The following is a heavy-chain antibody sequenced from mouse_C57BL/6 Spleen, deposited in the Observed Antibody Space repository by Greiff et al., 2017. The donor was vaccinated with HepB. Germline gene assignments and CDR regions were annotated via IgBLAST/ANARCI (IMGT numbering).Heavy chain of an antibody. CDR2: IDPEDGET. V-gene: IGHV14-2*01. CDR3: ARAMGDDYDVNYAMDY. J-gene: IGHJ4*01. CDR1: GFNIKDYY. D-gene: IGHD2-4*01. Sequence: EVQLQQSGAELVKPGASVKLSCTASGFNIKDYYMHWVKQRTEQGLEWIGRIDPEDGETKYAPKFQGKATITADTSSNTAYLQLSSLTSEDTAVYYGARAMGDDYDVNYAMDYWGQGTSVTVSS.